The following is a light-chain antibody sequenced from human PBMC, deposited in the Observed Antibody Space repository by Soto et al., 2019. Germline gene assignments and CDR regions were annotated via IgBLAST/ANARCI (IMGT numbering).Light chain of an antibody. CDR1: SSNIGSDF. CDR3: AAWDDSLSAV. J-gene: IGLJ3*02. V-gene: IGLV1-47*01. CDR2: RNN. Sequence: QSVLTQPPSASGTPGQTVTISCSGSSSNIGSDFVYWYQQLPGTAPKLLIYRNNQRPSGVPDRFSGSKSGTSASLAISGLRSEDEADYYCAAWDDSLSAVFGGGTKLTVL.